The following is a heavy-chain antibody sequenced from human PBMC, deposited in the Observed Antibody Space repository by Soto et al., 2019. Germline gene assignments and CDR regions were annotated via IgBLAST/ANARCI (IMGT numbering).Heavy chain of an antibody. CDR2: ISWNSGSI. D-gene: IGHD4-17*01. CDR3: AKGATVTTSAYLDI. Sequence: PGGSLRLSSAASGFTFDDYAMHWVRQAPGKGLEWVSGISWNSGSIGYADSVKGRFTISRDNAKNSLYLQMNSLRAEDTALYYCAKGATVTTSAYLDIWGQGTMVTVSS. V-gene: IGHV3-9*01. J-gene: IGHJ3*02. CDR1: GFTFDDYA.